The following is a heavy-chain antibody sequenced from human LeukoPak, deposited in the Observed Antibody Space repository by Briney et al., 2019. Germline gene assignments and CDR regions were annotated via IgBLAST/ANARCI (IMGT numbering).Heavy chain of an antibody. D-gene: IGHD1-26*01. CDR1: GFTFSRYW. V-gene: IGHV3-7*01. CDR2: TKQDGSEK. CDR3: ALSSGNYAIPFDY. Sequence: GGSLRLSCAASGFTFSRYWMCWVRQAPGKGLEWVANTKQDGSEKYYLESVKGRFTISRDNAKNSLYLHMNSLRGEDTAVYYCALSSGNYAIPFDYWGQGTLVTVSS. J-gene: IGHJ4*02.